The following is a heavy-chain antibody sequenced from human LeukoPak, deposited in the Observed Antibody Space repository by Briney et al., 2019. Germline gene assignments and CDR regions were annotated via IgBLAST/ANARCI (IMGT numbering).Heavy chain of an antibody. V-gene: IGHV4-4*07. CDR1: GGSISSYY. D-gene: IGHD3-3*01. CDR2: IHTSGST. Sequence: SETLSLTCTVSGGSISSYYWSWIRQPAGKGLEWIGRIHTSGSTNYNPSLKSRVTMSVDTSKNQFSLKLSSVTAADTAVYYCARDLGITIFGVPYQMGAFDIWGQGTMVTVSS. J-gene: IGHJ3*02. CDR3: ARDLGITIFGVPYQMGAFDI.